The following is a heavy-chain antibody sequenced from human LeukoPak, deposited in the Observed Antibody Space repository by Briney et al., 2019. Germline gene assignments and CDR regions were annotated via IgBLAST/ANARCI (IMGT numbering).Heavy chain of an antibody. CDR3: ARDPWGVGPAFDY. Sequence: PSETLSLTCTASGASISSYYWSWIRQPAGKGLEWIGRIYTSGSTNYNPSLKSRVTISVDTSKNQFSLKLSSVTAADTAVYHCARDPWGVGPAFDYWGRGTLVTVSS. CDR1: GASISSYY. D-gene: IGHD1-26*01. CDR2: IYTSGST. V-gene: IGHV4-4*07. J-gene: IGHJ4*02.